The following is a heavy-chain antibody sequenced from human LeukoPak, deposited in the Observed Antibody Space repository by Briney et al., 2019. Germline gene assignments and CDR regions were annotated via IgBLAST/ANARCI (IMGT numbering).Heavy chain of an antibody. Sequence: SETLSLTCTTSGAPISRFFWSWVRQPPGKGLEWIGNIYNGVPTFFNPSLKSRVSISVDTSKGQFSLQLASVTAADTAVYYCVQSTGWAGFDYWGQGILVTVSS. CDR3: VQSTGWAGFDY. CDR2: IYNGVPT. D-gene: IGHD6-19*01. V-gene: IGHV4-4*09. CDR1: GAPISRFF. J-gene: IGHJ4*02.